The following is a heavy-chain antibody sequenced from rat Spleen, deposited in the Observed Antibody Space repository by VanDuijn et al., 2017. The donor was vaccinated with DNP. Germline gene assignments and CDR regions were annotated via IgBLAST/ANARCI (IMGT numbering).Heavy chain of an antibody. CDR2: ISAGGGNT. V-gene: IGHV5-25*01. CDR3: ARGYDGYDY. CDR1: GFTFSNYD. J-gene: IGHJ2*01. D-gene: IGHD1-12*03. Sequence: EVQLVESGGGPVQPGRSLKLSCEVSGFTFSNYDMAWVRQAPTKGLEWVASISAGGGNTYYRDSVKGRFTISRANAKSTLYLHMDSLRSEDTANYYCARGYDGYDYWGQGVMVTVSS.